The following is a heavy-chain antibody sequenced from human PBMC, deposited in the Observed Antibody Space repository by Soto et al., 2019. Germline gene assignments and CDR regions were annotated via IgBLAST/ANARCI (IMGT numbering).Heavy chain of an antibody. CDR3: ARVGGYGSGSYAY. D-gene: IGHD3-10*01. J-gene: IGHJ4*02. Sequence: SETLSLTCTVSGGSISSYYWSWIRQPPGKGLEWIGYIYYSGSTNYNPSLKSRVTISVDTSKNQFSLKLSSVTAADTAVYYCARVGGYGSGSYAYWGQGTLVTVSS. V-gene: IGHV4-59*01. CDR1: GGSISSYY. CDR2: IYYSGST.